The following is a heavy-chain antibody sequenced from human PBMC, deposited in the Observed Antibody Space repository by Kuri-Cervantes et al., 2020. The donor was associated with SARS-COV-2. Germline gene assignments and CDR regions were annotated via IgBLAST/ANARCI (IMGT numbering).Heavy chain of an antibody. CDR2: IFPYDSDT. CDR1: GFTFSNFG. CDR3: ARRIAVAGTSGARFDY. V-gene: IGHV5-51*01. J-gene: IGHJ4*02. Sequence: GESLKISCAASGFTFSNFGMHWVRQVPGKGLEWMGIIFPYDSDTTYSPSFQGQVTISADKSISTTYLHWRSLKASDTAMYYCARRIAVAGTSGARFDYWGQGTLVTVSS. D-gene: IGHD6-19*01.